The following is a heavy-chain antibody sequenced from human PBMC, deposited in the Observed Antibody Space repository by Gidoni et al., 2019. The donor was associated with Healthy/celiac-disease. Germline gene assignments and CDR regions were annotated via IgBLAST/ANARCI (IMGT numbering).Heavy chain of an antibody. V-gene: IGHV6-1*01. J-gene: IGHJ3*02. D-gene: IGHD2-15*01. CDR1: GDSVSSNSAA. Sequence: QVQLQQSGPGLVKPSQTLSLTCAISGDSVSSNSAAWNWIRQSPSRGLEWLGRTYYSSKWYNDYAVSVKSRITINPDTSKNQFSLQLNSVTPEDTAVYYCARVSPGYCSGGSCYQAGEGYAFDIWGQGTMVTVSS. CDR2: TYYSSKWYN. CDR3: ARVSPGYCSGGSCYQAGEGYAFDI.